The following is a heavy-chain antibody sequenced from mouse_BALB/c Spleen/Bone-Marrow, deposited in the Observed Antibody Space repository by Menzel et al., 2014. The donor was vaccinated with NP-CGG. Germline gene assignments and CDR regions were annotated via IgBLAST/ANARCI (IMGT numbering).Heavy chain of an antibody. Sequence: EVQLQQSGGGLVQPGGSRKLSCAASGFTFSSFGMHWVRQAPEKGLEWVAYISSGSSTIYYADTVKGRFTISRDNPKNTLSLQMTSLRSEDTAMYYCASVSAWFAYWGQGTLVTVSA. CDR3: ASVSAWFAY. D-gene: IGHD3-1*01. V-gene: IGHV5-17*02. CDR2: ISSGSSTI. J-gene: IGHJ3*01. CDR1: GFTFSSFG.